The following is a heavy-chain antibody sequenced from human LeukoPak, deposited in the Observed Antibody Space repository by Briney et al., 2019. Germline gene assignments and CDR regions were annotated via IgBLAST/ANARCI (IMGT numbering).Heavy chain of an antibody. D-gene: IGHD3-22*01. Sequence: SETLSLTCAVYGGSFSGYYWSWIRQPPGKGLEWIGEINHSGSTNYNPSFKSRVTISVDTSKNQFSLKLSSVTAADTAVYYCARGGYYYDSSGYQNYYFDYWGQGTLVTVSS. CDR1: GGSFSGYY. CDR3: ARGGYYYDSSGYQNYYFDY. V-gene: IGHV4-34*01. J-gene: IGHJ4*02. CDR2: INHSGST.